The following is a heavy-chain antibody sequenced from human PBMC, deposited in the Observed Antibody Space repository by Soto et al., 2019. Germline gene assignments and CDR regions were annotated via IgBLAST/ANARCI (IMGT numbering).Heavy chain of an antibody. V-gene: IGHV3-11*05. D-gene: IGHD2-2*01. CDR3: ARGGPHHPSLNIDN. CDR1: GFTFGDHF. J-gene: IGHJ4*02. CDR2: ISIKSSTT. Sequence: QVELVESGGGVARPGGSLSFSCAASGFTFGDHFITWIPQPPAKALEWVSYISIKSSTTNYADSVNGRFTISRDNAKSSLYLQMDNLRVDDTAVYYCARGGPHHPSLNIDNWGQGTLVTVSS.